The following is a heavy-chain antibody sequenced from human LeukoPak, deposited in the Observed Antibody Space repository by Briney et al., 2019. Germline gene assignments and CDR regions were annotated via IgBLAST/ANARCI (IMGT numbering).Heavy chain of an antibody. V-gene: IGHV3-48*01. CDR2: ISSSSSTI. CDR1: GFTFNSYG. CDR3: AKDKITFGGVIVPFDY. Sequence: GGSLRLSCAASGFTFNSYGMIWVRQAPGKGLEWVSYISSSSSTITYADSVQGRFTISRDNAKNSLYLQMNSLRAEDTAVYYCAKDKITFGGVIVPFDYWGQGTLVTVSS. J-gene: IGHJ4*02. D-gene: IGHD3-16*02.